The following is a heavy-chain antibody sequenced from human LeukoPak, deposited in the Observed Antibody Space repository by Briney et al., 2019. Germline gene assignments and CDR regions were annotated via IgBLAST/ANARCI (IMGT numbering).Heavy chain of an antibody. CDR1: GGTFSSYA. J-gene: IGHJ5*02. CDR2: IIPILGIA. CDR3: ARGKYSSSPGFDP. D-gene: IGHD6-6*01. Sequence: ASVKVSCKASGGTFSSYAISWVRRAPGQGLEWMGRIIPILGIANYAQKFQGRVTITADKSTSTAYMELSSLRSEDTAVYYCARGKYSSSPGFDPWGQGTLVTVSS. V-gene: IGHV1-69*04.